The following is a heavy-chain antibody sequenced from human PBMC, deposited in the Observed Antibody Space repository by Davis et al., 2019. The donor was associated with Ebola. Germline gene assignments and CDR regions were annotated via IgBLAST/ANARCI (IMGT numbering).Heavy chain of an antibody. V-gene: IGHV3-48*01. CDR1: GFTFSSYS. J-gene: IGHJ4*02. CDR2: ISSSGSTI. Sequence: GGSLRLSCAASGFTFSSYSMNWVRQAPGKGLEWVSYISSSGSTIYYADSVKGRFTISRDNSKNTLYLQMNSLRAEDTAVYYCAKVAARGVYWGQGTLVTVSS. D-gene: IGHD2-15*01. CDR3: AKVAARGVY.